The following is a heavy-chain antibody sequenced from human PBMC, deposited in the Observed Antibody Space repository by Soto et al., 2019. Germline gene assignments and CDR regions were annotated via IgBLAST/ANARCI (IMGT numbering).Heavy chain of an antibody. J-gene: IGHJ5*02. D-gene: IGHD2-2*02. CDR2: ITSSGGST. CDR1: GFTFRNYY. CDR3: ARDNYTTYVNYFDL. Sequence: GGALRLSCAASGFTFRNYYMTWMRQTPGKGLEWISTITSSGGSTYYAASVKGRVTISRDNANNSLYLQMTGLRAEDTALYYCARDNYTTYVNYFDLWGQGTLVTVSS. V-gene: IGHV3-11*01.